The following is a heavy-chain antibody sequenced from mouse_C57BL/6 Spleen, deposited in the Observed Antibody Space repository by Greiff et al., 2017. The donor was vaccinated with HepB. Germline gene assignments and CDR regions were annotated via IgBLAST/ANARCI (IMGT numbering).Heavy chain of an antibody. CDR1: GYTFTSYT. V-gene: IGHV1-4*01. J-gene: IGHJ4*01. D-gene: IGHD2-4*01. Sequence: VQLQESGAELARPGASVKMSCKASGYTFTSYTMHWVKQRPGQGLEWIGYINPSSGYTKYNQKFKDKATLTADKSSSTAYMQLSSLTSEDSAVYYCARDDYDEYYAMDYWGQGTSVTVSS. CDR2: INPSSGYT. CDR3: ARDDYDEYYAMDY.